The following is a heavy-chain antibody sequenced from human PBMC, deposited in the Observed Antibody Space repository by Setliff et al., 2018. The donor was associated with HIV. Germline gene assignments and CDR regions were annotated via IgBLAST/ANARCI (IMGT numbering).Heavy chain of an antibody. CDR1: GFTFSSYA. CDR3: VRGFHSFDI. D-gene: IGHD2-21*01. J-gene: IGHJ3*02. V-gene: IGHV3-30-3*01. CDR2: ISYDGSNK. Sequence: PGGSLRLSCAASGFTFSSYAMHWVRQAPGKGLEWVAVISYDGSNKYYADSVKGRFTISRDNSKNTLYLQMNSLRAEDTAVYYCVRGFHSFDIWGQGTTVTVSS.